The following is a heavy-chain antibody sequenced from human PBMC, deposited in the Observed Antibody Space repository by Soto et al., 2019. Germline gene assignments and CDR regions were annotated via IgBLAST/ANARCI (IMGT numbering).Heavy chain of an antibody. V-gene: IGHV3-30*18. CDR3: AKEGLDRDDCYGMDV. D-gene: IGHD1-1*01. J-gene: IGHJ6*02. CDR1: GFTFSSYG. CDR2: ISYDGSNK. Sequence: QVQLVESGGGVVQPGRSLRLSCAASGFTFSSYGMHWVRQAPGKGLEWVAVISYDGSNKYYADFVKGRFTITRDNSKNTLYLKMNSLRAEDTAVYYCAKEGLDRDDCYGMDVWGQGTTVTVSS.